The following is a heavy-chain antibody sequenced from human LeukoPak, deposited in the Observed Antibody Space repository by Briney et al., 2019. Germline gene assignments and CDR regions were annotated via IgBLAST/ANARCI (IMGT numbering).Heavy chain of an antibody. CDR3: ARHNPGDIVVVPAQLGAFDI. CDR2: IYHSGST. J-gene: IGHJ3*02. V-gene: IGHV4-38-2*01. Sequence: SETLSLTCAVSGYSISSGYYWGWIRQPPGKGLEWIGSIYHSGSTYYNPSLKSRVTISVDTSKNQSSLKLSSVTAADTAVYYCARHNPGDIVVVPAQLGAFDIWGQGTMVTVSS. D-gene: IGHD2-2*01. CDR1: GYSISSGYY.